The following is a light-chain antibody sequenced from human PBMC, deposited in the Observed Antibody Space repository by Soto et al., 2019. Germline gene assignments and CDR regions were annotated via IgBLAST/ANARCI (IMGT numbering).Light chain of an antibody. CDR2: DNN. J-gene: IGLJ3*02. CDR3: GTWDSSLSAVL. CDR1: SSNIGNNY. V-gene: IGLV1-51*01. Sequence: QSVLTQPPSVSAAPGQKVTISCSGSSSNIGNNYVSWYQQLPGTAPKLLIYDNNKRPSEIPDRFSGSKSGTSAALGITGLQTGDEADYYCGTWDSSLSAVLFGGGTKLTVL.